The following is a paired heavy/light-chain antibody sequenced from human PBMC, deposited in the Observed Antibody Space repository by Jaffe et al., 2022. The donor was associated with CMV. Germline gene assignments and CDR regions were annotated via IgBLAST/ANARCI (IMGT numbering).Heavy chain of an antibody. V-gene: IGHV4-39*01. Sequence: QPQLQESGPGLVKPSETLSLTCTVSGGSISSSSYYWGWIRQPPGKGLEWIGSIYYSGNTYYNPSLKSRVTIAVDTSKNQFSLNLSSVTAADTAVYYCARHYSGSYSTDRMYGMDVWGQGTTVTVSS. CDR3: ARHYSGSYSTDRMYGMDV. J-gene: IGHJ6*02. CDR1: GGSISSSSYY. D-gene: IGHD1-26*01. CDR2: IYYSGNT.
Light chain of an antibody. Sequence: DIQMTQSPSSLSASVGDRVTITCRASQSISSYLNWYQQKPGKAPNLLIYAASSLQSGVPSRFSGSGSGTDFTLTISSLQPEDFATYYCQQSYSTPLFGGGTKVEIK. CDR2: AAS. J-gene: IGKJ4*01. V-gene: IGKV1-39*01. CDR3: QQSYSTPL. CDR1: QSISSY.